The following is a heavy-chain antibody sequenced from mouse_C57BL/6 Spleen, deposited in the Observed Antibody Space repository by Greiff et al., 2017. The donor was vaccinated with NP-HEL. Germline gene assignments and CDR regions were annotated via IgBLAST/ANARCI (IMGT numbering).Heavy chain of an antibody. Sequence: VQLQQPGAELVKPGASVKLSCKASGYTFTSYWMHWVKQRPGQGLEWIGMIHPNSGSTNYNEKFKSKATLTVDKSSSTAYMQLSSLTSEVSAVYYCASPSYDYDWFAYWGQGTLVTVSA. V-gene: IGHV1-64*01. D-gene: IGHD2-4*01. CDR1: GYTFTSYW. J-gene: IGHJ3*01. CDR2: IHPNSGST. CDR3: ASPSYDYDWFAY.